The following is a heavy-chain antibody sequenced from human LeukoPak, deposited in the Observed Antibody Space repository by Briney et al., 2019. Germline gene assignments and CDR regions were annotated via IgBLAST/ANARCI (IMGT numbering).Heavy chain of an antibody. CDR1: GFTFSNYA. V-gene: IGHV3-23*01. D-gene: IGHD3-9*01. CDR2: LNGGRT. Sequence: SGGSLRLSCVASGFTFSNYAMSWDRQAPGKGLEWIAALNGGRTFFQDSVRGRFTISRDNSKNTLYLQLNSLRGDDTAVYYCVEEVTGYGYFDFWGRGTLVTVSS. CDR3: VEEVTGYGYFDF. J-gene: IGHJ4*02.